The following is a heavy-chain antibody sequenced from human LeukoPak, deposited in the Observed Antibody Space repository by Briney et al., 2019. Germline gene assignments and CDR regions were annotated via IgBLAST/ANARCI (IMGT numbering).Heavy chain of an antibody. CDR3: ARLPSSGWYGDY. J-gene: IGHJ4*02. V-gene: IGHV3-23*01. D-gene: IGHD6-19*01. CDR1: GFTFSSYV. Sequence: GGSLRLSCAASGFTFSSYVMNWVRQAPGKGLEWVSTISASGGSTYYADSVKGRFTISRDNSKNMLYLQMNSLKAEDTAVYYCARLPSSGWYGDYWGQGTLVTVSS. CDR2: ISASGGST.